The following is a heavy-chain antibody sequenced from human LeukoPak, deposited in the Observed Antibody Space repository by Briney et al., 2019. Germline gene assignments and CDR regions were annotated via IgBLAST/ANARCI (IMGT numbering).Heavy chain of an antibody. J-gene: IGHJ4*02. Sequence: ASVNVSCKASGYTFTSCDINCVRQATGQGLEWMGWRNPNSGNPVLGQSFQGRITMTRDTSTGTAYMELSNLTSEDTAIYYCTRGSSGRRDKWGQGTLVIVSP. CDR3: TRGSSGRRDK. D-gene: IGHD6-19*01. V-gene: IGHV1-8*01. CDR2: RNPNSGNP. CDR1: GYTFTSCD.